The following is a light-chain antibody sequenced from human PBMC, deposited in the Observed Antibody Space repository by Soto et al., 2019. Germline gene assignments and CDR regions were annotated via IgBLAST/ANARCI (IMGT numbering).Light chain of an antibody. V-gene: IGLV2-14*01. J-gene: IGLJ1*01. CDR1: SSDVGGYNF. CDR3: SSYTSISTYV. CDR2: DVR. Sequence: QSVLTQPASVSGSPGQSITISCTGTSSDVGGYNFVSWYQQHPGKAPKLMIYDVRNRPSGVSNRFSGSKSVNPSSLTISGLQAEDEADYYCSSYTSISTYVFGTGTKLTVL.